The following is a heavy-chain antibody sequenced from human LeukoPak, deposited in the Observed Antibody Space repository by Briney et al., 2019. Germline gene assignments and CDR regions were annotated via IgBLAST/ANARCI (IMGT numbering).Heavy chain of an antibody. CDR1: GFTVSSNY. CDR2: IYSGGST. J-gene: IGHJ6*02. D-gene: IGHD1-26*01. V-gene: IGHV3-53*01. CDR3: AKSQREACCYGMDV. Sequence: GGSLRLSCAASGFTVSSNYMSWVRQAPGKGLEWVSVIYSGGSTYYADSVKGRFTISRDNSKNTLYLQMNSLRPKDTAVYYCAKSQREACCYGMDVWGQGTTVTVS.